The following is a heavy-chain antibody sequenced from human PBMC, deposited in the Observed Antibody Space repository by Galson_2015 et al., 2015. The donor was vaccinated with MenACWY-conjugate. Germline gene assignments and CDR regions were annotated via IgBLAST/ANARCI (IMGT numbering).Heavy chain of an antibody. J-gene: IGHJ6*02. CDR1: GYTFTSYG. CDR2: IGAYNGNT. D-gene: IGHD2-15*01. V-gene: IGHV1-18*01. Sequence: SVKVSCKASGYTFTSYGITWVRQAPGQGLEWMGWIGAYNGNTNYAQNLQGRVTMTTDTSTSTAYMELRSLRSEDTAVYYCARALFPVATRPKFYYYYSLDVWGQGTTVTVSS. CDR3: ARALFPVATRPKFYYYYSLDV.